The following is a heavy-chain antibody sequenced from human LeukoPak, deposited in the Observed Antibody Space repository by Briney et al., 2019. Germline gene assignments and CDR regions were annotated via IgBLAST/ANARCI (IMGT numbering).Heavy chain of an antibody. V-gene: IGHV3-30*04. CDR3: ARGATTGYYPY. Sequence: PGGSLRLSCAASGFTFSPYAMHWVRQAPGKGLEWVAVISYDGSNKYYADSVKGRFTISRDNSKNTLYLQMNSLTAEDTAVYYCARGATTGYYPYWGQGTLVTVSS. CDR1: GFTFSPYA. CDR2: ISYDGSNK. D-gene: IGHD3-9*01. J-gene: IGHJ4*02.